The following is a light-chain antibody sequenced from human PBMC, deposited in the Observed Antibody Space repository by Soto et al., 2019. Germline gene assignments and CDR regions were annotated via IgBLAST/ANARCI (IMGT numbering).Light chain of an antibody. Sequence: QSVLTQPASVSGSPGQSITISCTGSSSDIGGYNYVSWYQQHPGKVPKLMVFEVSNRPSGVSYRFSGSKSGNTASLTISGLQAEDEADYFCSSYSISTAYLFGTGTKLTVL. CDR1: SSDIGGYNY. CDR3: SSYSISTAYL. J-gene: IGLJ1*01. CDR2: EVS. V-gene: IGLV2-14*01.